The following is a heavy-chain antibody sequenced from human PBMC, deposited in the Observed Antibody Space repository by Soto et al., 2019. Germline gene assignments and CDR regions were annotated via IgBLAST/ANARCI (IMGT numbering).Heavy chain of an antibody. V-gene: IGHV3-15*07. Sequence: GGSLRLSCAASGFTFSNAWMNWVRQAPGKGLEWVGRIKSKTDGGTTDYAAPVKGRFTISRDDSKNTLYLQMNSLKTEDTAVYYCTTDMTRYSSSWNSGYYYYYGMDVWGQGTTVTVSS. CDR2: IKSKTDGGTT. D-gene: IGHD6-13*01. J-gene: IGHJ6*02. CDR3: TTDMTRYSSSWNSGYYYYYGMDV. CDR1: GFTFSNAW.